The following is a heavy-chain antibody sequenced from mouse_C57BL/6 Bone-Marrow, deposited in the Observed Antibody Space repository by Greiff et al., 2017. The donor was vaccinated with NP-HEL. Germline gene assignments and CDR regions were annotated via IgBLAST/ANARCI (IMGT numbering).Heavy chain of an antibody. CDR3: ARERHYDSKGYYCAMDY. Sequence: ESGPELVKPGASVKISCKASGYTFTDYYINWVKQRPGQGLEWIGWIFPGSGSTYYNEKFKGKATLTVDKSSSTAYMLLSSLTSEDSAVYFDARERHYDSKGYYCAMDYWGQGTSVTVSS. CDR1: GYTFTDYY. J-gene: IGHJ4*01. V-gene: IGHV1-75*01. D-gene: IGHD1-1*01. CDR2: IFPGSGST.